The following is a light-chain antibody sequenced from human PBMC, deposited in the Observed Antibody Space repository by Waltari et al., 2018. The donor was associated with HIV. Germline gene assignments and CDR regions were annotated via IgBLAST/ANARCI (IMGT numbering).Light chain of an antibody. V-gene: IGLV3-1*01. CDR1: TLGDKY. CDR3: HAWDSSTGVV. Sequence: SSEMTQPPSVSVSPGQTASITCSGDTLGDKYASWYQQKQGQSPLLVLYQDNKLPSGIPVRFSGSNSGTTATLTISGTHASDEAYYYCHAWDSSTGVVFGGCTKLTVL. CDR2: QDN. J-gene: IGLJ2*01.